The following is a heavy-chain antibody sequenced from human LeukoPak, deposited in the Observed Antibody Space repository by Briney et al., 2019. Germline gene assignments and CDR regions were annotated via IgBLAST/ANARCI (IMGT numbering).Heavy chain of an antibody. CDR2: ISTSNGHT. V-gene: IGHV1-18*01. CDR1: SYTFTNYG. D-gene: IGHD3-3*01. Sequence: GASVKVSCKTSSYTFTNYGLSWVRQAPGQGLEWMGWISTSNGHTNYAQKFQGRVTLTTDTSTRTAYMELRSLRSNDTAVYYCARDLFAYYDLLSPLDHWGQGTLVTVSS. CDR3: ARDLFAYYDLLSPLDH. J-gene: IGHJ4*02.